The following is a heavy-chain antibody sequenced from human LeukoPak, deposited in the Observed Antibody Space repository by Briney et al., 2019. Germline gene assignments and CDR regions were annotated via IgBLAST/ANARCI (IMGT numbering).Heavy chain of an antibody. V-gene: IGHV3-23*01. CDR2: IDPSGTYT. D-gene: IGHD1-14*01. CDR1: GFTFRNYA. J-gene: IGHJ4*02. CDR3: AKGPERSDRGYSDY. Sequence: GGSLRLSCAASGFTFRNYAISWVRQAPGKGLEWVSGIDPSGTYTYYADSVKGRFTISRDNSKNTLYLQLNSLRAEDTAAYYCAKGPERSDRGYSDYWGQGTLVTVSS.